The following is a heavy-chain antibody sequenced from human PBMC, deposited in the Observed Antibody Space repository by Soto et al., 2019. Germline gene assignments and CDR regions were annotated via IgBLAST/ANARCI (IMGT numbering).Heavy chain of an antibody. CDR2: ISAYNGNT. CDR1: GYTFTSYG. J-gene: IGHJ5*02. V-gene: IGHV1-18*04. CDR3: ARDLYIAARSRGVNWFDP. D-gene: IGHD6-6*01. Sequence: GASVKVSCKASGYTFTSYGISWVRQAPGQGLEWMGWISAYNGNTNYAQKLQGRVTMTTDTSTSTAYMELRSLRSDDTAVYYCARDLYIAARSRGVNWFDPWGQGTLVTVS.